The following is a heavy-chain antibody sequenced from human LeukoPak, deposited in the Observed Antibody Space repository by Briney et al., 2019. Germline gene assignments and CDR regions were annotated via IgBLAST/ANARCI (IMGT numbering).Heavy chain of an antibody. CDR1: GYSISSGYY. J-gene: IGHJ6*03. CDR2: IYHSGST. V-gene: IGHV4-38-2*02. Sequence: SETLSLTCAVSGYSISSGYYWGWIRQPPGKGLEWIGSIYHSGSTYYNPSLKSRVTIPVDTSKNQFSLKLSSVTAADTAVYYCARDQNTWSYRYYSYMDVWGKGTTVTVSS. D-gene: IGHD3-16*01. CDR3: ARDQNTWSYRYYSYMDV.